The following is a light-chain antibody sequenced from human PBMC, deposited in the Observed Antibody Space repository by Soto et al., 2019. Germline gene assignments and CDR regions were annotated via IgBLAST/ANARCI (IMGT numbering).Light chain of an antibody. Sequence: EIVMTQSPATLSVSPGERATLSCRASQSVSSNLAWYQQKPGQAPRLLFYGASTRATGVPARFSGSGSGTEFTLTISSLQSEDFAVYYCHQYNDGPGGTFGQGTKVDIK. J-gene: IGKJ1*01. CDR3: HQYNDGPGGT. CDR2: GAS. V-gene: IGKV3-15*01. CDR1: QSVSSN.